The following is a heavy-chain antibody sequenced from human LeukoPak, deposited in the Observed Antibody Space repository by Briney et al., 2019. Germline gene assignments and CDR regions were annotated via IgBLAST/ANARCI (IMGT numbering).Heavy chain of an antibody. CDR1: GGSISSSSYY. V-gene: IGHV4-61*02. J-gene: IGHJ4*02. CDR3: ARGMWIQPFDH. Sequence: PSETLSLTCTVSGGSISSSSYYWSWIRQPAGKGLEWIGRIYTSGSTNYNPSLKSRVTMSVDTSKNQFSLKLSSVTAADTAVYYCARGMWIQPFDHWGQGTLVTVSS. D-gene: IGHD5-18*01. CDR2: IYTSGST.